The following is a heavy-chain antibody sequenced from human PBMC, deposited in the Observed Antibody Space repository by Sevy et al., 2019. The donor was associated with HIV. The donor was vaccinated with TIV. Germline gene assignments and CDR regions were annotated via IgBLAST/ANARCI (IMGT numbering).Heavy chain of an antibody. CDR1: GFTFSSYA. CDR3: ARGSDDYVWGSYCAVDY. Sequence: GGSLRLSCAASGFTFSSYAMHWVRQAPGKGLEWVAVISYDGSNKYYADSVKGRFTISRDNSKNTLYLQMNSLRAEDTAVYYCARGSDDYVWGSYCAVDYWGQGTLVTVSS. J-gene: IGHJ4*02. CDR2: ISYDGSNK. V-gene: IGHV3-30-3*01. D-gene: IGHD3-16*01.